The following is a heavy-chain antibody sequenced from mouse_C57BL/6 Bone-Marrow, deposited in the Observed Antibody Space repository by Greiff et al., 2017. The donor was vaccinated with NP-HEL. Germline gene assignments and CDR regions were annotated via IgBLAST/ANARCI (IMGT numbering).Heavy chain of an antibody. J-gene: IGHJ3*01. Sequence: VQRVESGAELARPGASVKLSCKASGYTFTSYGISWVKQRTGQGLEWIGEIYPRSGNTYYNEKFKGKATLTADKSSSTAYMELRSLTSEDSAVYFCASGYSNPAWFAYWGQGTLVTVSA. CDR3: ASGYSNPAWFAY. V-gene: IGHV1-81*01. CDR2: IYPRSGNT. D-gene: IGHD2-5*01. CDR1: GYTFTSYG.